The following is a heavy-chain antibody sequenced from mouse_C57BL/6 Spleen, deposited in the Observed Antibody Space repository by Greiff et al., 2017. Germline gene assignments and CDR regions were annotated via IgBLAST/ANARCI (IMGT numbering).Heavy chain of an antibody. CDR1: GFTFSDFY. Sequence: EVQVVESGGGLVQSGRSLRLSCATSGFTFSDFYMEWVRQAPGKGLEWIAASSNKANDYTTEYSATVKGRFIVSRDTSQSILYLQMNALRAEDTAIYYCARDELGDRFAYWGQGTLVTVSA. D-gene: IGHD4-1*01. J-gene: IGHJ3*01. CDR2: SSNKANDYTT. CDR3: ARDELGDRFAY. V-gene: IGHV7-1*01.